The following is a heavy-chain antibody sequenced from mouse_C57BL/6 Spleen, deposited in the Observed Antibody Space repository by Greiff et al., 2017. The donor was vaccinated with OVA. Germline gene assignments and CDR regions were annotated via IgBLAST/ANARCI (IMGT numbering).Heavy chain of an antibody. CDR2: INPGSGGT. Sequence: QVQLQQSGAELVRPGTSVKVSCKASGYAFTNYLIEWVKQRPGQGLEWIGVINPGSGGTNYNEKFKGKATLTADKSSSTAYMQLSSLTSEDSAVYFCATRGEVAPGYFDVWGTGTTVTVSS. D-gene: IGHD1-1*01. CDR3: ATRGEVAPGYFDV. J-gene: IGHJ1*03. CDR1: GYAFTNYL. V-gene: IGHV1-54*01.